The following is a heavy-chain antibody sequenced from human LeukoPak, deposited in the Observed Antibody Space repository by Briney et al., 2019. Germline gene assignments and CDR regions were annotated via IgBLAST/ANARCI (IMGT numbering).Heavy chain of an antibody. CDR3: ARRLYSGYDYGY. D-gene: IGHD5-12*01. CDR2: IDSSDSYT. Sequence: GESLKISRKGSGYSFTSYWISWVRQMPGKGLEWMGRIDSSDSYTNYSPSFQGHVTISADKSISTAYLQWSSLKASDTAMYYCARRLYSGYDYGYWGQGTLVTVSS. CDR1: GYSFTSYW. J-gene: IGHJ4*02. V-gene: IGHV5-10-1*01.